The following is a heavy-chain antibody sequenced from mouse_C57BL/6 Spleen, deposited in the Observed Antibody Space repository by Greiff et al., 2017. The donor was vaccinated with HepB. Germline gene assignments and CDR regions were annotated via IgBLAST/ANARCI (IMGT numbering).Heavy chain of an antibody. J-gene: IGHJ1*03. V-gene: IGHV6-6*01. CDR2: IRNKANNHAT. D-gene: IGHD2-4*01. CDR1: GFTFSDAW. CDR3: TRMINWYFDV. Sequence: EVQLVESGGGLVQPGGSMKLSCAASGFTFSDAWMDWVRQSPEKGLEWVAEIRNKANNHATYDAESVKGRFTFSRDDSKSSVYLQMNSLIAEDTGSYYCTRMINWYFDVWGTGTTVTVSS.